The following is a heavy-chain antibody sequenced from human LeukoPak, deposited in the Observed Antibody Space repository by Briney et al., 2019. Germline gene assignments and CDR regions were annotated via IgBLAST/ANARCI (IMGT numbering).Heavy chain of an antibody. V-gene: IGHV4-39*01. J-gene: IGHJ4*02. CDR3: ARQGGIAVAGKRLDY. CDR2: IYYSGST. D-gene: IGHD6-19*01. CDR1: GGSISSSSYY. Sequence: SETLSLTCTVSGGSISSSSYYWGWIRQPPGKGLEWIGSIYYSGSTYYNPSLKSRVTISVDTSKNQFSLKLSSVTAADTAVYYCARQGGIAVAGKRLDYWGQGTLVTVSS.